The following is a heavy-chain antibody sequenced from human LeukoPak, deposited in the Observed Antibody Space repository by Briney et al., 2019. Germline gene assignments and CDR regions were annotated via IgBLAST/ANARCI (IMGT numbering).Heavy chain of an antibody. CDR3: ARGWGYSYV. CDR1: GGSISSSSYY. V-gene: IGHV4-39*07. CDR2: IYYSGST. Sequence: PSETLSLTCTVSGGSISSSSYYWGWIRQPPGKGLEWIGSIYYSGSTYYNPSLKSRVTISVDTSKNQFSLKLSSVTAADTAVYYCARGWGYSYVWGQGTLVTVSS. D-gene: IGHD5-18*01. J-gene: IGHJ4*02.